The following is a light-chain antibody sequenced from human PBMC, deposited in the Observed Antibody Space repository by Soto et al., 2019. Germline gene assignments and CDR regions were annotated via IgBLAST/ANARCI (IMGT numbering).Light chain of an antibody. CDR1: ELGDKF. Sequence: SYELTQPPSVSVSPGQTASITCSGDELGDKFACWYQQKPGQSPVLVIYEDYKRPSGIPERFSGSNSGNTATLTISDTQAMDEADYYCQAWDINTAVFGTGTKVTVL. CDR3: QAWDINTAV. CDR2: EDY. V-gene: IGLV3-1*01. J-gene: IGLJ1*01.